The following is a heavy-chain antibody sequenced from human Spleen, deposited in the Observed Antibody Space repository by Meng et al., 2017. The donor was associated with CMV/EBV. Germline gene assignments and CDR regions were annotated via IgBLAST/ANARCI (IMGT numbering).Heavy chain of an antibody. CDR2: IYYSGST. CDR1: GGSISSSSYY. D-gene: IGHD2-2*01. CDR3: ARVSGYCSSASCSNYFDF. Sequence: GSLRLSCTVSGGSISSSSYYWGWIRQPPGKGLEWIGSIYYSGSTYYNPSLKSRVVMSVDTSNIQFSLKLNSVTAADTAVYYCARVSGYCSSASCSNYFDFWGQGTLVTVSS. V-gene: IGHV4-39*07. J-gene: IGHJ4*02.